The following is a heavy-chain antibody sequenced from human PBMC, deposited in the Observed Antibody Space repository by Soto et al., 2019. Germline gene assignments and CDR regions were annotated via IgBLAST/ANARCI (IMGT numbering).Heavy chain of an antibody. CDR3: ATAILWFGELTQYFFDY. D-gene: IGHD3-10*01. Sequence: QVQLVESGGGVVQPGRSLRLSCAASGFTFSNYAMHWVRQAPGKGLEWVALISYDGSNKYYADSVKGRFTISRDNSKNTLYLQMNSLRAEDTAVYYCATAILWFGELTQYFFDYWGQGTLVTVSS. V-gene: IGHV3-30-3*01. CDR2: ISYDGSNK. CDR1: GFTFSNYA. J-gene: IGHJ4*02.